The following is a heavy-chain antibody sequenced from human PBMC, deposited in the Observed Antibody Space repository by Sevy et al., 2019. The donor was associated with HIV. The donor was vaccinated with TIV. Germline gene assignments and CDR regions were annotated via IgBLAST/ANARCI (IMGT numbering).Heavy chain of an antibody. CDR3: AREQHIVQDAFDI. J-gene: IGHJ3*02. CDR1: GFTFSNYW. CDR2: INQGGSEK. Sequence: GGSLRLSCAASGFTFSNYWMSWVRQAPGKGLEWVANINQGGSEKYYVDSVRGRFIISRDNAKNSLYLQMNSLRAEDTAVYYCAREQHIVQDAFDIWGQGTMVTVSS. V-gene: IGHV3-7*01. D-gene: IGHD2-21*01.